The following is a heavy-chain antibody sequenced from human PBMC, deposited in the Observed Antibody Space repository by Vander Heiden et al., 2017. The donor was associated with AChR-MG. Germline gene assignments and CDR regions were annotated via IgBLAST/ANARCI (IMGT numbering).Heavy chain of an antibody. CDR3: AAYCSGGSCYSYYFDY. D-gene: IGHD2-15*01. CDR2: IIPICGTA. V-gene: IGHV1-69*06. J-gene: IGHJ4*02. CDR1: GGPFSSYA. Sequence: QVQLVQSGAEVKKPGSSVKVSSKASGGPFSSYAISWVRKAPGQGVEGMGGIIPICGTANYAQKFQGRVTITADKSTSTAYMELSSLRSEDTAVYYCAAYCSGGSCYSYYFDYWGQGTLVTVSS.